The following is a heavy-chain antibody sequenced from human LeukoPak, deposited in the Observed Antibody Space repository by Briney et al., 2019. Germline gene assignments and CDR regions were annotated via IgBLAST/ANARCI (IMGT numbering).Heavy chain of an antibody. CDR3: ARGSHDSSGYYYFDY. J-gene: IGHJ4*02. V-gene: IGHV4-34*01. CDR1: GGSFSGYY. D-gene: IGHD3-22*01. CDR2: INHSGST. Sequence: SETLSLTCAVYGGSFSGYYWSWIRQPPGKGQEWIGEINHSGSTNYNPSLKSRVTISVDTSKNQFSLKLSSVTAADTAVYYCARGSHDSSGYYYFDYWGQGTLVTVSS.